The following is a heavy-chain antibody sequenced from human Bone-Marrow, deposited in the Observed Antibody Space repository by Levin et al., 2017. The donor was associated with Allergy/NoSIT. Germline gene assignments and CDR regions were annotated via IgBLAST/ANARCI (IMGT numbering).Heavy chain of an antibody. V-gene: IGHV3-23*01. J-gene: IGHJ6*03. Sequence: ETLSLTCAASGFRFSDYGMSWVRQAPGKGLEWVSSISSTGGATYDTDSVKGRFRNFRDNSKNTLYLQMRNVRPEDTAVYYCVKVGSDYRPGGDFYMDVWGKGTAVSVSS. CDR1: GFRFSDYG. D-gene: IGHD2-21*02. CDR2: ISSTGGAT. CDR3: VKVGSDYRPGGDFYMDV.